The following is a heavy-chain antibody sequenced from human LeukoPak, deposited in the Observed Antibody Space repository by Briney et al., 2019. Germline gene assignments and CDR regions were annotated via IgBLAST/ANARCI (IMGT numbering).Heavy chain of an antibody. CDR3: AKDLLRYSGYESYYYYGMDV. Sequence: GGSLRPSCAASGFTFDDYAMHWVRQAPGKGLEWVSLISGDGGSTYYADSVKGRFTISRDNSKNSLYLQMNSLRTEDTALYYCAKDLLRYSGYESYYYYGMDVWGQGTTVTVSS. V-gene: IGHV3-43*02. D-gene: IGHD5-12*01. CDR1: GFTFDDYA. J-gene: IGHJ6*02. CDR2: ISGDGGST.